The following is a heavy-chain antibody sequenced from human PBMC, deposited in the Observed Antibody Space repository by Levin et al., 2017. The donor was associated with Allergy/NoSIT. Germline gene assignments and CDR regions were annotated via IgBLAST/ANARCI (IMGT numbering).Heavy chain of an antibody. J-gene: IGHJ6*02. CDR3: TRHLGYSNRDYYGMDG. D-gene: IGHD4-11*01. CDR2: IRSKANSYAT. Sequence: GESLKISCAASGFTFSGSAMHWVRQASGKGLEWVGRIRSKANSYATAYAASVKGRFTISRDDSKNTAYLQMNSLKTEDTAVYYCTRHLGYSNRDYYGMDGWGQGTTVTVSS. V-gene: IGHV3-73*01. CDR1: GFTFSGSA.